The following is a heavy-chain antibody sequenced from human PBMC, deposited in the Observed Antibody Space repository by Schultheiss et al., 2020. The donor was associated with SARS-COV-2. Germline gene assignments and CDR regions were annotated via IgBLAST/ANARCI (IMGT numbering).Heavy chain of an antibody. Sequence: GGSLRLSCTASGFTFSSYAMHWVRQAPGKGLEWVAVIWYDGSNKYYADSVKGRFTISRDNSKNTLYLQMNSLRAEDTAVYYCARDRVPDIGPLTVTHYYYYGMDVWGQGTTVTVSS. CDR2: IWYDGSNK. CDR3: ARDRVPDIGPLTVTHYYYYGMDV. J-gene: IGHJ6*02. D-gene: IGHD4-11*01. V-gene: IGHV3-33*01. CDR1: GFTFSSYA.